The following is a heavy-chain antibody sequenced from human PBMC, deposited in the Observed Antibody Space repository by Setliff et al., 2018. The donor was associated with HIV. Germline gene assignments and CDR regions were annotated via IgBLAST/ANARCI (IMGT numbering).Heavy chain of an antibody. CDR1: GGSISSHY. Sequence: SETLSLTCTVSGGSISSHYWSWIRQPPGKGLEWIGSIYYSGSTNYNPSLKSRVTISVDTSKNQFSLKLSSGTAADTAVYDCASMERGSGFSNRNYFDYWGQGTLVTVSS. V-gene: IGHV4-59*11. CDR2: IYYSGST. J-gene: IGHJ4*02. CDR3: ASMERGSGFSNRNYFDY. D-gene: IGHD6-19*01.